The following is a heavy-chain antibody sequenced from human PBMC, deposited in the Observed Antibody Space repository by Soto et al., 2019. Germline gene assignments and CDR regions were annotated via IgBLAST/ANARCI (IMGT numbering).Heavy chain of an antibody. Sequence: ASVKSSYKSSGGTFSRYAMNWVLLAPGQGLEWMGGIIPIFGTANYAQKFQGRVTITADESTSTVYMELSSLRPEDTAVYYCARWADIVRRAVVIGPYDLRGPGTQVTV. V-gene: IGHV1-69*13. CDR2: IIPIFGTA. J-gene: IGHJ4*02. CDR1: GGTFSRYA. CDR3: ARWADIVRRAVVIGPYDL. D-gene: IGHD5-12*01.